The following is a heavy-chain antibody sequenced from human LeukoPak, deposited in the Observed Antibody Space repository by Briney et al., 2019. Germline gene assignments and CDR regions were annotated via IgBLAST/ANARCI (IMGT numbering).Heavy chain of an antibody. V-gene: IGHV3-30-3*01. J-gene: IGHJ5*02. D-gene: IGHD3-22*01. CDR3: AKDETMIGGNWFDP. CDR1: RFTFSSFS. Sequence: PGGSLRLSCAASRFTFSSFSMHWVRQAPGKGLEWVAVMSYDGSNKNYADSVKGRFTISRDNSKNTLYLQMNSLRAEDTAVYYCAKDETMIGGNWFDPWGQGTLVTVSS. CDR2: MSYDGSNK.